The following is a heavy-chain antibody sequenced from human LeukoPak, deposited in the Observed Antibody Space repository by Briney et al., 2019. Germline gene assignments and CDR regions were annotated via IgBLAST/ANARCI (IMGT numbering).Heavy chain of an antibody. CDR1: GYTFTSYG. Sequence: ASVKVSCKASGYTFTSYGISWVRQAPGQGLEWMGWISAYNGNTNYAQKLQGRVTMTRDMSTSTVYMELSSLRSEDTAVYYCARVGYSNYGHFDYWGQGTLVTVSS. CDR3: ARVGYSNYGHFDY. V-gene: IGHV1-18*01. J-gene: IGHJ4*02. CDR2: ISAYNGNT. D-gene: IGHD4-11*01.